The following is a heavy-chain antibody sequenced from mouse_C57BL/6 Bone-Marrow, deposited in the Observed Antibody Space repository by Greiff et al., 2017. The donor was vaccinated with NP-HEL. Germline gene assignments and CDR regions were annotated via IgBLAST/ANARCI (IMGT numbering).Heavy chain of an antibody. CDR2: INPSSGYT. CDR3: ARYYYGSWWYFDV. CDR1: GYTFTSYT. D-gene: IGHD1-1*01. Sequence: VQLQQSGAELARPGASVKMSCKASGYTFTSYTMHWVKQRPGQGLEWIGYINPSSGYTKYNQKFKDKATLTADKSSSTAYMQLSSLTSEDSAVYYCARYYYGSWWYFDVWGTGTTVTVSS. J-gene: IGHJ1*03. V-gene: IGHV1-4*01.